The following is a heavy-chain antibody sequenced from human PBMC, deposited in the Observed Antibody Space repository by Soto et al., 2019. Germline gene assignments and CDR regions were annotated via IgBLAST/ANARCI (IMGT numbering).Heavy chain of an antibody. J-gene: IGHJ4*02. V-gene: IGHV3-15*01. Sequence: VQLVESGGGFVKPGGSLRLSCAASGFTFSNAWMSWVRQAPGKGLEWVGRIKSKTDGGTADYAAPVKARFTISRAASQNTLYLQMNSMKADITAVYYGTTSLPRVGGENLTGARCDYWGQGTLVTVSS. D-gene: IGHD2-8*02. CDR1: GFTFSNAW. CDR2: IKSKTDGGTA. CDR3: TTSLPRVGGENLTGARCDY.